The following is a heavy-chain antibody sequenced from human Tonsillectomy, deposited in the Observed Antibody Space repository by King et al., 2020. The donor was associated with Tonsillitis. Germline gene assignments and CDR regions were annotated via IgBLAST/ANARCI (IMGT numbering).Heavy chain of an antibody. Sequence: TLQESGPPLVKPTQTLTLTCTFSGFSLSTAGEGVGWIRQPPGKALEWLALIYWDSDKRYSPSLKSRLTITKHTSKNRVVLRMTNMDPVDTATYYCAHRPFDGEVFDYWGQGTLVTVSS. V-gene: IGHV2-5*02. CDR2: IYWDSDK. CDR1: GFSLSTAGEG. D-gene: IGHD3-10*01. CDR3: AHRPFDGEVFDY. J-gene: IGHJ4*02.